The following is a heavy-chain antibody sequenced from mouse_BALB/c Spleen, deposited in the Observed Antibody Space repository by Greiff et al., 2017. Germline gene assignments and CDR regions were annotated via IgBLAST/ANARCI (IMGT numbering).Heavy chain of an antibody. V-gene: IGHV5-15*02. CDR3: AREGDYGYYAMDY. D-gene: IGHD2-4*01. J-gene: IGHJ4*01. CDR1: GFTFSDYG. Sequence: EVQLMESGGGLVQPGGSRKLSCAASGFTFSDYGMAWVRQAPGKGPEWVAFISNLAYSIYYADTVTGRFTISRENAKNTLYLEMSSLRSEDTAMYYCAREGDYGYYAMDYWGQGTSVTVSS. CDR2: ISNLAYSI.